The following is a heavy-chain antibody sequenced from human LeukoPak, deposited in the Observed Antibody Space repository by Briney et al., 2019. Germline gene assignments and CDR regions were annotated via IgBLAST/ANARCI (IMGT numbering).Heavy chain of an antibody. J-gene: IGHJ4*02. CDR2: INHSGST. CDR3: ARDISVSSGGPFDY. D-gene: IGHD6-19*01. CDR1: GGSFSGYY. Sequence: KPSETLSLTCAVYGGSFSGYYWSWIRQPPGKGLEWIGEINHSGSTNYNPSLKSRVTISVDTSKNQFSPKLSSVTAADTAVYYCARDISVSSGGPFDYWGQGTLVTVSS. V-gene: IGHV4-34*01.